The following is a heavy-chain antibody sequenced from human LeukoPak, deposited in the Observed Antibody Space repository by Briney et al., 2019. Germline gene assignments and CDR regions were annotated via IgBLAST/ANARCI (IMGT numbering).Heavy chain of an antibody. J-gene: IGHJ4*02. D-gene: IGHD3-22*01. Sequence: PGGSLRLSCAASRFTFSSYAMSWVRQAPGKGLEWVSAISGSGGSTYYADSVKGRFTISRDNSKNTLYLQMNSLRAEDTAVYYCAREHYYDSSGYPHFDYWGQGTLVTVSS. CDR1: RFTFSSYA. V-gene: IGHV3-23*01. CDR3: AREHYYDSSGYPHFDY. CDR2: ISGSGGST.